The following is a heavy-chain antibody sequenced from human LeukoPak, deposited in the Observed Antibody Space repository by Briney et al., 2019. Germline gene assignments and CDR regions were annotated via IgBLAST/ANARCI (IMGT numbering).Heavy chain of an antibody. CDR2: ISSSGSTI. D-gene: IGHD6-19*01. J-gene: IGHJ5*02. CDR1: GFTFSSYE. V-gene: IGHV3-48*03. CDR3: ARDHSSSGWYEAWFDP. Sequence: PGGSLRLSCAASGFTFSSYEMNWVRQAPGKGLEWVSYISSSGSTIYYADSVKGRFTISRDNAKNSLYLQMNSLRAEDTAVYYCARDHSSSGWYEAWFDPWGQGTQVTVSS.